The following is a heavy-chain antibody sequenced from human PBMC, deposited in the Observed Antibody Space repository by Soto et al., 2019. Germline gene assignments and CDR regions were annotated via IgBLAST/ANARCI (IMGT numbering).Heavy chain of an antibody. D-gene: IGHD3-3*02. CDR3: SRDTETLGPRANDALDI. J-gene: IGHJ3*02. CDR1: GYTFSAYT. Sequence: QAQLVQSGAEMKKPGASVKVSCKATGYTFSAYTMNWVRQAPGQSLEWMGWINAGSGNTKYSQNFQSRVSITRYTSASIVYMELTCMTSEYTAVYYCSRDTETLGPRANDALDIWGQGTMVTVSS. V-gene: IGHV1-3*01. CDR2: INAGSGNT.